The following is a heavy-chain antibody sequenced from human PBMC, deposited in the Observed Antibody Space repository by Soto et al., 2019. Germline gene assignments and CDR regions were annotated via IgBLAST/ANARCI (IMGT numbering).Heavy chain of an antibody. CDR1: VYTFTGYE. D-gene: IGHD4-17*01. CDR3: ARDRSTTGCDP. J-gene: IGHJ5*02. V-gene: IGHV1-8*01. CDR2: MNPNSGNT. Sequence: APLKVSCKASVYTFTGYEINWVRQATGQGLEWMGWMNPNSGNTGYAQKFQGRVTMTTDTSTSTAYMELRSLRSDDTAVYYCARDRSTTGCDPWGQGTLVTVSS.